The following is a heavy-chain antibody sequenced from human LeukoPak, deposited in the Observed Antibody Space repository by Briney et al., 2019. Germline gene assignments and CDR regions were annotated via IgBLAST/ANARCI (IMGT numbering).Heavy chain of an antibody. D-gene: IGHD6-19*01. Sequence: GGSLRLSYAASGFPFSRHWMSWVRQAPGKGLEWVANIKQDGSEKYYVDSVKGRFTSSRDNAKNSLYLQMNSLRAEDTAVYYCARDLIAVAGFAFDIWGQGTMVTVSS. J-gene: IGHJ3*02. CDR3: ARDLIAVAGFAFDI. CDR2: IKQDGSEK. V-gene: IGHV3-7*01. CDR1: GFPFSRHW.